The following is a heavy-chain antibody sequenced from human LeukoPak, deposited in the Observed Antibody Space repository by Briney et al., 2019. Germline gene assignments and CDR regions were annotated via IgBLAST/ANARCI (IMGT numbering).Heavy chain of an antibody. CDR3: ARVLDLSKRGLDAFDI. V-gene: IGHV4-59*01. CDR2: VYYSGST. CDR1: GGSISSYF. D-gene: IGHD3-16*01. J-gene: IGHJ3*02. Sequence: PSETLSLTCTVSGGSISSYFWSWIRQPPGKGLEWIGYVYYSGSTNYNPSLKSRVTISVDTSKKQFSLKLSSATAVDTAVYYCARVLDLSKRGLDAFDIRGQGTMVTVSS.